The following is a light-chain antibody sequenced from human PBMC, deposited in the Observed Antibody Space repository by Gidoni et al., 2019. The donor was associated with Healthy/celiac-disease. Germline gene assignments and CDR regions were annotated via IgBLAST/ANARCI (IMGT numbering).Light chain of an antibody. J-gene: IGKJ2*03. V-gene: IGKV3-11*01. Sequence: IVLTHSPSTLSLSPGVRATLSCRASQSVSSYLAWYQQTPGQAHRLLIYEASNRATGIPARFSGRGAGKDFTLTSSRLEHEDLAVYYCQQRSNWPHSFGQXTKLEIK. CDR1: QSVSSY. CDR3: QQRSNWPHS. CDR2: EAS.